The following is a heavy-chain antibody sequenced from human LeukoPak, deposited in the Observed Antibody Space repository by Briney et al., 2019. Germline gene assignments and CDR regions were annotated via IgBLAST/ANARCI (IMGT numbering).Heavy chain of an antibody. J-gene: IGHJ4*02. CDR2: IKSKTDGGTR. D-gene: IGHD3-22*01. CDR3: TTDHVSGYFDGSGYSPLGN. CDR1: GFSFTNAW. V-gene: IGHV3-15*01. Sequence: PGGSLRLSCVGSGFSFTNAWMSWVRQAPGKGLEWVGRIKSKTDGGTRDYAAPVKGRFTVSRDDSKNTLYLEMNSLKNEDTAVYYCTTDHVSGYFDGSGYSPLGNWGQGTLVTVSS.